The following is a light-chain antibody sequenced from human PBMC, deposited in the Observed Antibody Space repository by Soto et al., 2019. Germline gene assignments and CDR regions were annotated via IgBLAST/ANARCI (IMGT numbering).Light chain of an antibody. CDR3: QKYDTVPFT. Sequence: DIPMTQSPSSLSASVGDRVTITCRASQGISNYVARYQQKPGKVPKLLISAASTLQSGVSSRFSGRGSGTDFTLTISSLQPEDVATYYCQKYDTVPFTFGPGTKVDFK. V-gene: IGKV1-27*01. CDR2: AAS. CDR1: QGISNY. J-gene: IGKJ3*01.